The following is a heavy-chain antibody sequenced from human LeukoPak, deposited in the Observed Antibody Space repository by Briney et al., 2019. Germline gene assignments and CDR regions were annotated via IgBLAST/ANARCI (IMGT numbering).Heavy chain of an antibody. CDR3: ARDYSMASVDYYGMDV. D-gene: IGHD4-11*01. CDR2: IIPILGIA. V-gene: IGHV1-69*04. CDR1: GGTFSSYA. Sequence: GASVKVSCKASGGTFSSYAISWVRQAPGQGLEWMGRIIPILGIANYAQKFQGRVTITADKSTSTAYMELSSLRSEDTAVYYCARDYSMASVDYYGMDVWGQGTTVTVSS. J-gene: IGHJ6*02.